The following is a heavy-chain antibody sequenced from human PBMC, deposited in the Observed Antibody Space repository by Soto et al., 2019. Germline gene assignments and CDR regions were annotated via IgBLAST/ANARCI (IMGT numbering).Heavy chain of an antibody. CDR2: ISDSGGST. CDR3: AKRGIVVFTSNPIFDS. J-gene: IGHJ4*02. V-gene: IGHV3-23*01. CDR1: GFTFSSYA. Sequence: EVQLLESGGGLVQPGGSLRLSCAASGFTFSSYAMSWVRQAPGEGLEWVSGISDSGGSTYYADSVNGRFTISRDNSKNTLYLQMNSLRAEDTAVYYCAKRGIVVFTSNPIFDSWGQGTLVTVSS. D-gene: IGHD3-22*01.